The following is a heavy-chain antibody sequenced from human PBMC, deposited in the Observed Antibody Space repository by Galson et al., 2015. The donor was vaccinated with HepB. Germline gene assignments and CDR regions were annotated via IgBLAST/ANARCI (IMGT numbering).Heavy chain of an antibody. Sequence: QSGAEMKKPGESLKISCKGSGYSFPNYWIGWVRQVPGKGLEWMGIIYPDDSDTRYSPSFQGQVTISADKSISTAYLQWSSLKASDTAMYYCARQRDTVVVGWYFDLWGRGTQVTVSS. V-gene: IGHV5-51*01. CDR3: ARQRDTVVVGWYFDL. J-gene: IGHJ2*01. D-gene: IGHD2-21*01. CDR1: GYSFPNYW. CDR2: IYPDDSDT.